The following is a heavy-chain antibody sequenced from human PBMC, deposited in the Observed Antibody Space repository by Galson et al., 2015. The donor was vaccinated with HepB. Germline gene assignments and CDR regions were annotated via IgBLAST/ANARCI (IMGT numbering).Heavy chain of an antibody. J-gene: IGHJ4*02. D-gene: IGHD3-10*01. CDR3: ARRAAYYYGSGSWYYFDY. V-gene: IGHV4-39*01. CDR2: IYYSGST. CDR1: GGSISSSRYY. Sequence: SETLSLTCTVSGGSISSSRYYWGWIRQPPGKGLEWIGSIYYSGSTYYNPSLKSRVIISVDTSKNQFSLRLSSVTAADTAVYYCARRAAYYYGSGSWYYFDYWGQGTLVTVSS.